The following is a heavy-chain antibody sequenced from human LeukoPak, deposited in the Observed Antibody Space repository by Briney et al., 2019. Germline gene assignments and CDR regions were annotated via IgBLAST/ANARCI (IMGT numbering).Heavy chain of an antibody. V-gene: IGHV4-39*07. Sequence: PSETLSLTCTVSGGSISSSSYYWGWIRQPPGKGLEWIGSIYYSGSTYYNPSLKSRVTISVDTSKNQFSLKLSSVTAADTAVYYCARVGMYDFWSGYYSPYYMDVWGKGTTVTVSS. J-gene: IGHJ6*03. CDR3: ARVGMYDFWSGYYSPYYMDV. CDR1: GGSISSSSYY. CDR2: IYYSGST. D-gene: IGHD3-3*01.